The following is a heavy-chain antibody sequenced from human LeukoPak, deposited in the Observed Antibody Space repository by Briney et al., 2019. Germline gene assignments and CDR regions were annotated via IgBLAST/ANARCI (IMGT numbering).Heavy chain of an antibody. D-gene: IGHD2-15*01. V-gene: IGHV3-33*01. CDR2: IWYDGSNK. CDR1: GFTFSSYG. Sequence: GRSLRLSCAASGFTFSSYGMHWVRQAPGEGLEWVAVIWYDGSNKYYADSVKGRFTISRDNSKNTLYLQMNSLRAEDTAVYYCARDGGVVVAAPYLDYWGQGTLVTVSS. J-gene: IGHJ4*02. CDR3: ARDGGVVVAAPYLDY.